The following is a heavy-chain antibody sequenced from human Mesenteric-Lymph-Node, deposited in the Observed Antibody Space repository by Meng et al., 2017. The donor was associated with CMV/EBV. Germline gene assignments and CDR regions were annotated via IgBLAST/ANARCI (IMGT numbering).Heavy chain of an antibody. D-gene: IGHD6-19*01. V-gene: IGHV4-39*07. CDR1: GGSISSGGNY. CDR2: INHSGST. CDR3: ARAHSSGWTTVGY. J-gene: IGHJ4*02. Sequence: SETLSLTCTVSGGSISSGGNYWSWIRQPPGKGLEWIGEINHSGSTNYNPSLKSRVTISVDTSKNQFSLKLSSVTAADTAVYYCARAHSSGWTTVGYWGQGTLVTVSS.